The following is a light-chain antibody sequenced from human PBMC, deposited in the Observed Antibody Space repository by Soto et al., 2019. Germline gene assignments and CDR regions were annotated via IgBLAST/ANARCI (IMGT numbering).Light chain of an antibody. CDR2: DAS. J-gene: IGKJ1*01. Sequence: EIVLTQSPATVSLSPGETATLSCRASQSVRNYLAWYQQKPGQAPRLLIYDASNRATGIPARFSGTGSETDFTLTISSLEPEDFAIYYCQQRSKMPLTFGHGTKVDI. CDR1: QSVRNY. V-gene: IGKV3-11*01. CDR3: QQRSKMPLT.